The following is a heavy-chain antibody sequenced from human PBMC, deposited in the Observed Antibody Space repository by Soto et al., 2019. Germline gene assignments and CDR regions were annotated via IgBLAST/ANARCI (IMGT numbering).Heavy chain of an antibody. CDR3: ARVGRAVVAYTYYYYGMDV. CDR2: IWYDGSNK. D-gene: IGHD2-15*01. J-gene: IGHJ6*02. CDR1: GFTFSSYG. Sequence: QVQLVESGGGVVQPGRSLRLSCAASGFTFSSYGMHWVRQAPGKGLEWVAVIWYDGSNKYYADSVKGRFTISRDNSKNTLYLQMNRLRAEDTAVYYCARVGRAVVAYTYYYYGMDVWGQGNTVTVSS. V-gene: IGHV3-33*01.